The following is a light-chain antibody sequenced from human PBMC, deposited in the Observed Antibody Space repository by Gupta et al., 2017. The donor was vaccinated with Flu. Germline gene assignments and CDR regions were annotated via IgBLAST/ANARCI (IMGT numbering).Light chain of an antibody. J-gene: IGKJ1*01. CDR1: QSVSSN. V-gene: IGKV3-15*01. CDR3: QQYNNWPWT. Sequence: EIVMTQSPATLSVSPGERATLSCRASQSVSSNLAWYQQKPGQAHRLLIYGASTRATGIPARVSGSGSGTEFTLTISSLQSEDFAVYYCQQYNNWPWTFGQGTKVEIK. CDR2: GAS.